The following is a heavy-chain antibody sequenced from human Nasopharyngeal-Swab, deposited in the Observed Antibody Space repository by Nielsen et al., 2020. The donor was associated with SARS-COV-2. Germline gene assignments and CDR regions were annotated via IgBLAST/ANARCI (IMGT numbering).Heavy chain of an antibody. CDR1: GGSFSGYY. D-gene: IGHD1-26*01. CDR2: INHSGST. Sequence: SETLSLTCVVYGGSFSGYYWSWIRQPPGKGLEWIGEINHSGSTNYNPSLKSRVTISVDTSKNQFSLKLSSVTAADTAVYYCARDRHKERVVGLGIDYWGQGTLVTVSS. V-gene: IGHV4-34*01. CDR3: ARDRHKERVVGLGIDY. J-gene: IGHJ4*02.